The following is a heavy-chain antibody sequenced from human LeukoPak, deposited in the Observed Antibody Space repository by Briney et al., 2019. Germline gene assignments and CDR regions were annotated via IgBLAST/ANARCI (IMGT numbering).Heavy chain of an antibody. V-gene: IGHV3-21*01. Sequence: GGSLRLSCAASGFTFSSYSMNWVRQAPGKGLEWVSSISSSSSYIYYADSVKGRFTISRDNAKNSLYLQMNSLRAEDTAVYYCARDRYCTNGVCSSYYYCGMDVWGQGTTVTVSS. CDR1: GFTFSSYS. D-gene: IGHD2-8*01. CDR2: ISSSSSYI. CDR3: ARDRYCTNGVCSSYYYCGMDV. J-gene: IGHJ6*02.